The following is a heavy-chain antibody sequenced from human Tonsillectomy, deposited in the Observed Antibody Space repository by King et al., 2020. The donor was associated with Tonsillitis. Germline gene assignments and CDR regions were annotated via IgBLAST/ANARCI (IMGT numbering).Heavy chain of an antibody. Sequence: VQLVESGGGLVQPGRSLILSCAASGFTFDDYAMHWGRQAPGKGLEWVSGISWISGSIGYADSVKGRVPISRDNAKNSLYLQMNSLRAEDTALYYCAKGLDSSGYYYYFDYWGQGTLVTVSS. J-gene: IGHJ4*02. CDR3: AKGLDSSGYYYYFDY. V-gene: IGHV3-9*01. CDR2: ISWISGSI. CDR1: GFTFDDYA. D-gene: IGHD3-22*01.